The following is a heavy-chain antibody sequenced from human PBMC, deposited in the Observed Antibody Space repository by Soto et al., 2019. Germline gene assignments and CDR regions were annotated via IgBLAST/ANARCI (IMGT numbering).Heavy chain of an antibody. CDR3: LKDLFGYGYVRDY. CDR1: GFTFSSYA. D-gene: IGHD5-18*01. V-gene: IGHV3-23*01. Sequence: PGGYLRLSCAASGFTFSSYAMSWVRQAPGKGLEWVSAISGSGGSTYYADSVKGRFTISRDNSKNTMYLQMNSLRAEDTAVYYSLKDLFGYGYVRDYCGQGSLVIVSS. CDR2: ISGSGGST. J-gene: IGHJ4*02.